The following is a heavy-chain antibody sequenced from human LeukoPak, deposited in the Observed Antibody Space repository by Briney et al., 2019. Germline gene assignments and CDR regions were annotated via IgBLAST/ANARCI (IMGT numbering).Heavy chain of an antibody. CDR1: GFTVSDYY. CDR3: ASRDGYNPGAFDI. Sequence: PGGSLRLSCAASGFTVSDYYMSWIRQAPGKGREWVSYISSSGSTIYYADSVKGRFTISRDNAKNSLYLQMNSLRAEDTAVYYCASRDGYNPGAFDIWGQGTMVTVSS. J-gene: IGHJ3*02. CDR2: ISSSGSTI. V-gene: IGHV3-11*04. D-gene: IGHD5-24*01.